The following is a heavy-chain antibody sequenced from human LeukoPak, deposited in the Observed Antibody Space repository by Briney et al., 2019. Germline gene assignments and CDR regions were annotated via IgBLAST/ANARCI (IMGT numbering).Heavy chain of an antibody. J-gene: IGHJ4*02. CDR2: IGTAGDT. CDR3: ARANYDSSGYPYYFDY. Sequence: GGSLRLSCAASGFTFSSYDMHWVRQATGKSLEWVSAIGTAGDTYYPGSVKGRFTISRENAKNSLYLQMNSLRAGDTAVYYCARANYDSSGYPYYFDYWGQGTLVTVSS. CDR1: GFTFSSYD. D-gene: IGHD3-22*01. V-gene: IGHV3-13*01.